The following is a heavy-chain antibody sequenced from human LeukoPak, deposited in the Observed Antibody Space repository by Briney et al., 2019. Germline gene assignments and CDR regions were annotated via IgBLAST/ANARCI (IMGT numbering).Heavy chain of an antibody. Sequence: PGGSLRLSCAASGFTFSSYWMHWVRQAPGKGLVWVSRINSDGSGTSYADSVKGRFTISRDNAKNTLYLQMNSLRDEDTAVYYCARASGDGRRAFDIWGQGTMVTVSS. CDR3: ARASGDGRRAFDI. CDR1: GFTFSSYW. J-gene: IGHJ3*02. CDR2: INSDGSGT. D-gene: IGHD7-27*01. V-gene: IGHV3-74*01.